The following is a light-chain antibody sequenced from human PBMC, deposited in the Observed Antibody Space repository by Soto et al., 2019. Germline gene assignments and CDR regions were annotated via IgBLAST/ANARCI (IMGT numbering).Light chain of an antibody. Sequence: AIRMTQSPSSFSASTGDRVTITCRASQGISSYLAWYQQKPGKAPKLLIYAASTLQSGIPSRISGSGSGTDFTLTISCLQSEDFATYYCQQYYSYPPTFGQGTKVEIK. J-gene: IGKJ1*01. CDR2: AAS. V-gene: IGKV1-8*01. CDR1: QGISSY. CDR3: QQYYSYPPT.